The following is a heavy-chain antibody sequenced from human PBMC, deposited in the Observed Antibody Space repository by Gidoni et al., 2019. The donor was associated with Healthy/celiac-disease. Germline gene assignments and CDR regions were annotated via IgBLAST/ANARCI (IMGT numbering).Heavy chain of an antibody. CDR2: VIPIFGIA. CDR3: AREGDPPEGFDP. CDR1: GGSFSSYA. Sequence: QVELVQSGAEVKKPGGSVKVSCKPSGGSFSSYAISWVRPAPGQGLEWMGGVIPIFGIANYSPKFHGSVTITADKSTSTAYMELSSLRSEDTAVYYCAREGDPPEGFDPWGQGPLVTVSS. V-gene: IGHV1-69*17. D-gene: IGHD1-26*01. J-gene: IGHJ5*02.